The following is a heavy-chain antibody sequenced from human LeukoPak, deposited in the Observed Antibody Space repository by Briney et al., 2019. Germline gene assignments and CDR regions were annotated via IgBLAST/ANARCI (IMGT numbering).Heavy chain of an antibody. CDR1: GLTFSNYA. J-gene: IGHJ3*02. V-gene: IGHV3-53*04. CDR2: IYSGGST. D-gene: IGHD5-12*01. Sequence: GGSLRLSCAASGLTFSNYAMSWVRQAPGKGLEWVSVIYSGGSTYYIDSVKGRFTISRHNSRSTLYLQMNSLRGEDTAVYYCARGNDYLEAFDIWGQGTMVTVSS. CDR3: ARGNDYLEAFDI.